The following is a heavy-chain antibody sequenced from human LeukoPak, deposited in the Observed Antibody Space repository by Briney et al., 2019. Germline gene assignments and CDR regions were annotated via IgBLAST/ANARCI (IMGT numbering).Heavy chain of an antibody. CDR1: GFTFSSYW. CDR2: IKQDGSEK. CDR3: ASGLELDY. V-gene: IGHV3-7*03. J-gene: IGHJ4*02. Sequence: PGGSLRLSCAASGFTFSSYWMRWVRQAPGMGLEWVANIKQDGSEKNYVDSVKGRFTISRDNAKNSLYLQMNSLRAEDTAVYYCASGLELDYWGQGTLVTVSS.